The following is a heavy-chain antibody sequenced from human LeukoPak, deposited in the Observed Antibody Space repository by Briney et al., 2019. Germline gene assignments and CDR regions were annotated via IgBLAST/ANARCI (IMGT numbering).Heavy chain of an antibody. V-gene: IGHV3-21*01. D-gene: IGHD6-13*01. Sequence: PGGSLRLSCSASGFTFSSYSMNWVRQAPGKGLEWVSSISSSSSYIYYADSVKGRFTISRDNAKNSLYLQMNSLRAEDTAVYYCAKDPTEQQLVLWWFDPWGQGTLVTVSS. CDR2: ISSSSSYI. J-gene: IGHJ5*02. CDR1: GFTFSSYS. CDR3: AKDPTEQQLVLWWFDP.